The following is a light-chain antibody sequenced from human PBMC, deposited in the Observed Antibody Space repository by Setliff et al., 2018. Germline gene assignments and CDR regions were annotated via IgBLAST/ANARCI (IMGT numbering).Light chain of an antibody. CDR1: SSDVGVYNS. V-gene: IGLV2-14*01. CDR3: CSYVGSSHV. J-gene: IGLJ1*01. Sequence: QSALTQPASVSGSPGQSITISCTGTSSDVGVYNSVSWYQQHPGKAPKLMIYEVSNRPSGISSRFSGSKSGNTASLTISGLQAEDEADYYCCSYVGSSHVFGTGTKVTVL. CDR2: EVS.